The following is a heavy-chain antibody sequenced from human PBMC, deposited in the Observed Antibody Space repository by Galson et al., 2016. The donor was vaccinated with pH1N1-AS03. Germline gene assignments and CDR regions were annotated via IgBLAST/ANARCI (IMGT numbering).Heavy chain of an antibody. J-gene: IGHJ6*02. CDR1: GYIFTGFY. D-gene: IGHD2-2*01. V-gene: IGHV1-2*04. Sequence: SVKVSCKASGYIFTGFYVHWVRQAPGQGLEWMGWINTDSGVTNYAQKFEAWVTMTRDTSVSTAYMELYGLKSDDTAVYYCARDPRGPCTSATCPTTYYFGMDVWDQGTTVIFSS. CDR2: INTDSGVT. CDR3: ARDPRGPCTSATCPTTYYFGMDV.